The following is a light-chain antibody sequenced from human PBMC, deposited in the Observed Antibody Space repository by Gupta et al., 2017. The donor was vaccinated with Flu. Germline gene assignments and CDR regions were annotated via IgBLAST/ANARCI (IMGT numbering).Light chain of an antibody. Sequence: EIVMTQSPATLSVSPGERATLSCRASQSVSSNLAWYQQKPGQGPRLLIYGASTRATGIPARFSGSGSGTEFILNISRLQSEDFAVYYCKHENNCPGTFGQGTKVEIK. CDR3: KHENNCPGT. CDR2: GAS. J-gene: IGKJ1*01. CDR1: QSVSSN. V-gene: IGKV3-15*01.